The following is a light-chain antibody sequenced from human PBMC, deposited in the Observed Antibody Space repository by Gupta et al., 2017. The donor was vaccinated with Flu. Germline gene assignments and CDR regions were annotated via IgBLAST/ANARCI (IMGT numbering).Light chain of an antibody. CDR3: LVWESGSDHLV. J-gene: IGLJ2*01. Sequence: SYVLTQLPSVSVAPGQGARLTCGGENIRSKSVHWYQKKPGQAPLLVMYDDRDRISGIPERFSGSNPGKTATLSIIRVEAGDEADYYCLVWESGSDHLVFGGGTKLTVL. CDR1: NIRSKS. CDR2: DDR. V-gene: IGLV3-21*02.